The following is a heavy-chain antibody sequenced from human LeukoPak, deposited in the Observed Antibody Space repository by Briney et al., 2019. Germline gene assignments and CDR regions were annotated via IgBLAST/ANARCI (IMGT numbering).Heavy chain of an antibody. CDR2: IKQDGSEK. J-gene: IGHJ4*02. D-gene: IGHD3-9*01. V-gene: IGHV3-7*01. Sequence: GGSRRLSLAAPGSTFGNYWMNWFRKAPGKGLEWVANIKQDGSEKYYVDSVKGRFTISRDNAKNSLYLQMNSLRAEDTAVYYCAKVVQTGYFDYWGQGTLVTVSS. CDR3: AKVVQTGYFDY. CDR1: GSTFGNYW.